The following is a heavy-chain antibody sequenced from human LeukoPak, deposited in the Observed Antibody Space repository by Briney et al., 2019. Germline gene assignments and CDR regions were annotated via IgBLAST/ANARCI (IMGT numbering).Heavy chain of an antibody. CDR3: ARYSSSWYPYFDY. CDR2: INAGNGNT. J-gene: IGHJ4*02. Sequence: ASVKVSCKASGYTFTSYAMHWVRQASGQRLEWMGWINAGNGNTKYSQKFQGRVTITRDTSASTAYMELSSLRSEDTAVYYCARYSSSWYPYFDYWGQGTLVTVSS. V-gene: IGHV1-3*01. D-gene: IGHD6-13*01. CDR1: GYTFTSYA.